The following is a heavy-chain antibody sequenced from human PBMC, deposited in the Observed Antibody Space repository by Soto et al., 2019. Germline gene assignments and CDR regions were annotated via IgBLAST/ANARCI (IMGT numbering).Heavy chain of an antibody. CDR1: GGSVSSGSYY. J-gene: IGHJ6*02. V-gene: IGHV4-61*01. CDR2: IYYSGST. Sequence: SETLSLTCTVSGGSVSSGSYYWSWIRQPPGKGLEWIGYIYYSGSTNYNPSLKSRVTISVDTSKNQFSLKLSSVTAADTAVYYCARARIRYYYYYYGMDVWGQGTTVTVSS. CDR3: ARARIRYYYYYYGMDV.